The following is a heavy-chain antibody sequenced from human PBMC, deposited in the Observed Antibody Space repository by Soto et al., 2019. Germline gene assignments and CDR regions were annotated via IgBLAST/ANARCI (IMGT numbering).Heavy chain of an antibody. CDR2: INPRDGGT. D-gene: IGHD2-15*01. Sequence: GASVKVSCKACGNTFTTYYVHWVRQAPRQGLEWMGVINPRDGGTSYAQKFQGRVTMTRDTSTSTVYMELSSLRSEDTAMYYCARRGYCSGGSCPFGFGYWGQGTLVTVSS. CDR3: ARRGYCSGGSCPFGFGY. J-gene: IGHJ4*02. CDR1: GNTFTTYY. V-gene: IGHV1-46*03.